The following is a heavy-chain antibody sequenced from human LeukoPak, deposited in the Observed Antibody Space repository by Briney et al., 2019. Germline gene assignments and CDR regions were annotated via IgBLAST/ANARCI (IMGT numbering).Heavy chain of an antibody. Sequence: SETLSLTCTVSGGSVSSGSYYWSWIRQPPGKGLEWIGYIYYSGSTNYNPSLKSRVTISVDTSKNQFSLKLSSVTAADTAVYYCASVRSGTYYFNYWGQGALVTVSS. J-gene: IGHJ4*02. CDR1: GGSVSSGSYY. D-gene: IGHD1/OR15-1a*01. CDR3: ASVRSGTYYFNY. V-gene: IGHV4-61*01. CDR2: IYYSGST.